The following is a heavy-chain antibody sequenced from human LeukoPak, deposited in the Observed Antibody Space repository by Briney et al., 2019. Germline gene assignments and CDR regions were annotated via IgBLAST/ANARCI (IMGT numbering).Heavy chain of an antibody. V-gene: IGHV3-30*18. CDR1: GFTFSSYG. CDR3: AKDGAGLRYFDWLLNY. D-gene: IGHD3-9*01. Sequence: GGSLRLSCAASGFTFSSYGMHWVRQAPGKGLEWVAVISYDGSNKYYADSMKGRFTISRDNSKNTLYLQMNSLRAEDTAVYYCAKDGAGLRYFDWLLNYWGQGTLVTVSS. CDR2: ISYDGSNK. J-gene: IGHJ4*02.